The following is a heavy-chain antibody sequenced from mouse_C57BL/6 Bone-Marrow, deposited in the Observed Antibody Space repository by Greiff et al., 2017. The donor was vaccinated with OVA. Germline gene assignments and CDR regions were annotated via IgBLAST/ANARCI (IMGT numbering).Heavy chain of an antibody. V-gene: IGHV1-47*01. D-gene: IGHD1-1*01. J-gene: IGHJ1*03. CDR2: FHPYNDDT. CDR3: ARGLLLRSYWYFDV. CDR1: GYTFTTYP. Sequence: QVQLQQSGAELVKPGASVKMSCKASGYTFTTYPIEWMKQNHGKSLEWIGNFHPYNDDTKYNEKFKGKATLTVEKSSSTVYLELSRLTPDDSAVYYCARGLLLRSYWYFDVWGTGTTVTVSS.